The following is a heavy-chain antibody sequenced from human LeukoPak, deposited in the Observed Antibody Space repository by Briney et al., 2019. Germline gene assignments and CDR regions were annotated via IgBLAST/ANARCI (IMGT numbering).Heavy chain of an antibody. CDR1: AGSISSSSYY. V-gene: IGHV4-39*07. J-gene: IGHJ4*02. CDR3: AREEQSPYYFDY. Sequence: PSETLSLTCTVSAGSISSSSYYWGWIRQPPGKGLEWIGEINHSGSTNYNPSLKSRVTTSVDTSKNQFSLKLSSVTAADTAVYYCAREEQSPYYFDYWGQGTLVTVSS. CDR2: INHSGST.